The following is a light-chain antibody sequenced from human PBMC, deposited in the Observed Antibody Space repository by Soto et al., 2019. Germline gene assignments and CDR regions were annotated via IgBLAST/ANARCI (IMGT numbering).Light chain of an antibody. CDR3: SSYAGSNNWN. V-gene: IGLV2-8*01. J-gene: IGLJ1*01. CDR2: EVS. CDR1: SSDVGGYNC. Sequence: QSVLTQPPSASGSPGQSVTISCTGTSSDVGGYNCVSWYQHHPVKAPKLMIYEVSKRPSGVPDRFSGYKSGNTSSLTVSGLQAEDDADYYYSSYAGSNNWNFGTGTKLTVL.